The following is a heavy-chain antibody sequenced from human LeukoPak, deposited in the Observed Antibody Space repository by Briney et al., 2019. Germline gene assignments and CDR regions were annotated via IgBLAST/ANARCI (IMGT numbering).Heavy chain of an antibody. CDR3: VRVKGSYFDY. D-gene: IGHD2-15*01. Sequence: PGGSLRLSCAASGFPLSSYSINWVRQAPGKGLEWVSYISSSGSAIYYVDSVKGRFTVSRDNAKNSLFLQMNSPRAEDTAVHYCVRVKGSYFDYWGQGALVTVSS. V-gene: IGHV3-48*01. CDR2: ISSSGSAI. CDR1: GFPLSSYS. J-gene: IGHJ4*02.